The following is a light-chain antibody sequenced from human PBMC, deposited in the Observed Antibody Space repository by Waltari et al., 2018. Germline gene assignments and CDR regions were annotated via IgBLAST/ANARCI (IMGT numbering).Light chain of an antibody. Sequence: QSALTQPASVSGSPGQAIIISCTGTGSDVGGSAYVSWYQKYPGKAPRLIIYDVYNRPSGVSNRFSGSKSDNTASLTISGLQAEDESVYYCSSYTSSGVVFGGGTKLTVL. V-gene: IGLV2-14*01. CDR2: DVY. CDR3: SSYTSSGVV. J-gene: IGLJ2*01. CDR1: GSDVGGSAY.